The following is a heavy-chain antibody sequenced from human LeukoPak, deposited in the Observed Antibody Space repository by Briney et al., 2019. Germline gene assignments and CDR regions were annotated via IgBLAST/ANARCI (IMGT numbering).Heavy chain of an antibody. CDR3: ARAARIAARTTDYWYFDL. CDR2: IIPIFGTA. Sequence: SVKVSCKASGGTFSSYAISWVRQASGQGLEWMGRIIPIFGTANYAQKFQGRVTITTDESTSTAYMELSSLRSEDTAVYYCARAARIAARTTDYWYFDLWGRGTLVTVSS. J-gene: IGHJ2*01. D-gene: IGHD6-6*01. CDR1: GGTFSSYA. V-gene: IGHV1-69*05.